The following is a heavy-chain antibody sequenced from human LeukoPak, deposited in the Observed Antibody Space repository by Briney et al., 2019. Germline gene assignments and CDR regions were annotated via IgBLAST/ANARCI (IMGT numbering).Heavy chain of an antibody. CDR2: IYPGDSDT. CDR1: GYSFANYW. J-gene: IGHJ6*03. Sequence: GESLKISCKGSGYSFANYWIGWVRQMPGKGLEWVGIIYPGDSDTVYSPSFQGQVTISADKSISTAYLQWSSLKASDTAMYYCARHGMTTVTTRRDYYYYMDVWGKGTTVIVSS. V-gene: IGHV5-51*01. D-gene: IGHD4-17*01. CDR3: ARHGMTTVTTRRDYYYYMDV.